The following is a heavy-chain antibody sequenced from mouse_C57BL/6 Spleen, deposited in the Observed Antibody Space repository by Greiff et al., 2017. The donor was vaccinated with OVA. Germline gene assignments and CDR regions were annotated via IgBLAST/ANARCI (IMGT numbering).Heavy chain of an antibody. D-gene: IGHD1-1*01. CDR1: GFSLSTFGMG. V-gene: IGHV8-8*01. J-gene: IGHJ1*03. CDR3: ARMKGYYYGSSHWYFDV. Sequence: QVQLKESGPGILQPSQTLSLTCSFSGFSLSTFGMGVGWIRQPSGKGLEWLAHIWWDDDKYYNPALKSRLTISKDTSKNQVFLKIANVDTADTATYYCARMKGYYYGSSHWYFDVWGTGTTVTVSS. CDR2: IWWDDDK.